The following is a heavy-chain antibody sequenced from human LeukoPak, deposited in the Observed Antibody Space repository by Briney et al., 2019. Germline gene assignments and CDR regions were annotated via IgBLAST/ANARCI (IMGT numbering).Heavy chain of an antibody. CDR3: ARLEIRYFDWLFYSYFDY. Sequence: SETLSLTCTVSGGSISSSSYYWGWIRQPPGKGLEWIGSIYYSGSTYYNPSLKSRVTISVDTSKNQFSLKLSSVTAADTAVYYCARLEIRYFDWLFYSYFDYWGQGTLVPSPQ. CDR2: IYYSGST. V-gene: IGHV4-39*01. J-gene: IGHJ4*02. D-gene: IGHD3-9*01. CDR1: GGSISSSSYY.